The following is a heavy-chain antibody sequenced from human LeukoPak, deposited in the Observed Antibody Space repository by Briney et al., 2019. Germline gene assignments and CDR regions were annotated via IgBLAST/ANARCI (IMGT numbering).Heavy chain of an antibody. Sequence: SETLSLTCTVSGGSISSYYWSWIRQPPGKGLEWIGYIYYSGSTNYNPSLKSRVTISVDTSKNQFSLKLSSVTAADTAVYYCTRGGNLSPGFDPWGQGTLVTVSS. CDR1: GGSISSYY. D-gene: IGHD4-23*01. V-gene: IGHV4-59*01. J-gene: IGHJ5*02. CDR2: IYYSGST. CDR3: TRGGNLSPGFDP.